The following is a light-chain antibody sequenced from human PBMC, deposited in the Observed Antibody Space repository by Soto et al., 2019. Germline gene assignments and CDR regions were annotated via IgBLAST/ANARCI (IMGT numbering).Light chain of an antibody. CDR1: QSVSNNY. CDR3: PQYGSSGT. J-gene: IGKJ1*01. CDR2: GAS. V-gene: IGKV3-20*01. Sequence: EIVLTQSPGTLSLSPGERATLSCRASQSVSNNYLAWYQQKPGQAPRLLIYGASNRATGTPYRFSGSGSVTDFTLTISRLEPEDFSVYYCPQYGSSGTFGQGTHLDIK.